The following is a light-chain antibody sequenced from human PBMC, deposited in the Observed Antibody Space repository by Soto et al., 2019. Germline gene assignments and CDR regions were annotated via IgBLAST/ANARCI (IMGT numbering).Light chain of an antibody. Sequence: QSVLTQPPSVSGAPGQRVTISCTGSSSNIGALYDVHWYQQLPGTAPKLLIFGNSNRPSGVPDRFSGSRSATSASLAITGLQAEDEADYYCQSYDSSLSGSVFGGGTQLTVL. J-gene: IGLJ2*01. CDR2: GNS. CDR3: QSYDSSLSGSV. V-gene: IGLV1-40*01. CDR1: SSNIGALYD.